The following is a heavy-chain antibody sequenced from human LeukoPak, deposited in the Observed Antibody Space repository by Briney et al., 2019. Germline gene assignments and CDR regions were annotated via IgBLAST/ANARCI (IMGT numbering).Heavy chain of an antibody. Sequence: GGSLRLSCAASGFSFNSYSMNWVRQAPGKGLEWVSSISNDNNYIYYTDSVKGRFTISRDYANSSLYLQMTTLRAEDTAVYYCAKGGSHFQDWGQGTLVTVSS. CDR2: ISNDNNYI. CDR3: AKGGSHFQD. V-gene: IGHV3-21*06. D-gene: IGHD1-26*01. CDR1: GFSFNSYS. J-gene: IGHJ1*01.